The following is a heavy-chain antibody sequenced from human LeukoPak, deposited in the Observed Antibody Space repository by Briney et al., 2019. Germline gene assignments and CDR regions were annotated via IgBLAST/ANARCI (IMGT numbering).Heavy chain of an antibody. Sequence: PGGSLRLSCAASGFTFSSYGMHWVRQAPGKGLEWVAVISYDGSNKYYADSVKGRFTISRDNSKNTLYLQMNSLRAEDTAVYYCAKQRPYGDYDYWGQGTLVTVSS. CDR2: ISYDGSNK. D-gene: IGHD4-17*01. J-gene: IGHJ4*02. CDR1: GFTFSSYG. V-gene: IGHV3-30*18. CDR3: AKQRPYGDYDY.